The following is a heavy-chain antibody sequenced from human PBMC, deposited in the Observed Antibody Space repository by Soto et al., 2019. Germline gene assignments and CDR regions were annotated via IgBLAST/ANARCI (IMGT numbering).Heavy chain of an antibody. CDR2: INAGNGNT. CDR1: GYTFTSYA. J-gene: IGHJ4*02. CDR3: ARGVGLYSNYDY. D-gene: IGHD2-2*02. V-gene: IGHV1-3*01. Sequence: GASVKVSCKASGYTFTSYAIHWVRQAPGQRLEWMGWINAGNGNTKYSQKFQGRVTITRDTSASTAYMELSSLRSEDTAVYYCARGVGLYSNYDYWGQGTLVTVSS.